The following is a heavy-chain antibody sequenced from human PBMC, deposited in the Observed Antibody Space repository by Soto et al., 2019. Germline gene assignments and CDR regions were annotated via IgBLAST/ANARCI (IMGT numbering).Heavy chain of an antibody. CDR2: IWYDGSNK. V-gene: IGHV3-33*01. CDR1: GFTFSSYG. Sequence: QVQLVESGGGVVQPGRSLRLSCAASGFTFSSYGMHWVRQAPGKGLEWVAVIWYDGSNKYYADSVKGRFTISRDNSKNTLYLQMNSLRAEDTAVYYWARCPTVYDYVLQYWGQGTLVTVSS. CDR3: ARCPTVYDYVLQY. J-gene: IGHJ4*02. D-gene: IGHD3-16*01.